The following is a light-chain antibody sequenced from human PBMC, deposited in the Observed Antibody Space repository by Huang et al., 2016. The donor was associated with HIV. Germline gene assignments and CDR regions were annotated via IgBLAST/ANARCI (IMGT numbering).Light chain of an antibody. CDR3: QQRGSRPPT. Sequence: EIVLTQSPATLSLSPGERATLSCRASQSVSSYLAWFQQKPGQAPRLLIYDTSNRATGIPARFSGSGSGTDFTLTISSLEPEDFAVYYCQQRGSRPPTFGQGTKVVIK. CDR1: QSVSSY. V-gene: IGKV3-11*01. CDR2: DTS. J-gene: IGKJ1*01.